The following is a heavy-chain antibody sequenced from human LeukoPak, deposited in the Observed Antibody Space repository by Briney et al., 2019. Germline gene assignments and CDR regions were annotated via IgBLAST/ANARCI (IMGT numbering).Heavy chain of an antibody. CDR2: IIGSVGST. CDR1: GFTFSSYG. J-gene: IGHJ4*02. CDR3: ASHWGGGITIFGVVIQIDY. Sequence: GGSLRLSCAASGFTFSSYGMSWVRQAPGKGLDGVSAIIGSVGSTDYADSVKGRFTISRDNSENTLYLQRNSRRASDTPLYYFASHWGGGITIFGVVIQIDYWGQGTLVTVSS. V-gene: IGHV3-23*01. D-gene: IGHD3-3*01.